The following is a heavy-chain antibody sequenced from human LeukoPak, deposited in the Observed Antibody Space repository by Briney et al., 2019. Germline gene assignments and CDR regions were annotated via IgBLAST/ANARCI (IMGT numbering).Heavy chain of an antibody. V-gene: IGHV3-13*04. CDR1: GFTFSSYS. Sequence: GGSLRLSCAASGFTFSSYSMKWVRQAPGKGLEWVSMIGTAGDTYYPASVKGRFTISRENAKNSLYLQMNSLRAGDTAVYYCVRATAGFDYWGQGTLVTVSS. CDR2: IGTAGDT. CDR3: VRATAGFDY. J-gene: IGHJ4*02.